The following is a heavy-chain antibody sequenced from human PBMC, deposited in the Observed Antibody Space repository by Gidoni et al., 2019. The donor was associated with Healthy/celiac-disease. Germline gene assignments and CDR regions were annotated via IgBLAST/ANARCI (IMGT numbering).Heavy chain of an antibody. CDR3: TMDCSSTSCSGYYYYYGMDV. J-gene: IGHJ6*02. CDR1: GFTFRGSA. Sequence: EVQLVESGGGLVQPGGSLKLSCAASGFTFRGSAMHWVRQASGKGLEWVGRIRSKANSYATAYAASVKGRFTISRDDSKNTAYLQMNSLKTEDTAVYYCTMDCSSTSCSGYYYYYGMDVWGQGTTVTVSS. CDR2: IRSKANSYAT. D-gene: IGHD2-2*01. V-gene: IGHV3-73*02.